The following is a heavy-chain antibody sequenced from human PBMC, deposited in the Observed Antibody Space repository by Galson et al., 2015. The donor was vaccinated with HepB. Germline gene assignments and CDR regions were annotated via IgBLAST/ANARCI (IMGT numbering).Heavy chain of an antibody. D-gene: IGHD3-16*01. J-gene: IGHJ4*02. CDR3: ARDGGGILQGHNYFDY. CDR1: GFTLSSRW. Sequence: SLRLSCAASGFTLSSRWMHWVRQAPGKGLVWVSRINTDGRSTTYADSVRGRFTISRDNAKNTLYLQMNSLRAGDTAVYYCARDGGGILQGHNYFDYWGQGALVTVSS. V-gene: IGHV3-74*01. CDR2: INTDGRST.